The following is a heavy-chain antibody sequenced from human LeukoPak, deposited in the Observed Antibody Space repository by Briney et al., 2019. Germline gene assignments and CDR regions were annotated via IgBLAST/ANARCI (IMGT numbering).Heavy chain of an antibody. D-gene: IGHD3-22*01. CDR2: MNPNSGNT. Sequence: ASVKVSCKASGYTFTSYDINWVRQATGQGLEWMGWMNPNSGNTGYSQKFQGRVTMTRNTSISTDYMELSSLRSEDTAVYYCARVGYYYDSSIDYWGQGTLVTVSS. V-gene: IGHV1-8*01. CDR1: GYTFTSYD. J-gene: IGHJ4*02. CDR3: ARVGYYYDSSIDY.